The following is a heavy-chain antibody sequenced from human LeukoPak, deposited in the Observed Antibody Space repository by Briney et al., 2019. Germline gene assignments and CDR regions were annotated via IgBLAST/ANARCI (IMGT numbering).Heavy chain of an antibody. V-gene: IGHV4-61*05. D-gene: IGHD6-13*01. CDR3: ARDSTIAAAGTVY. CDR1: GGSISSSSYF. J-gene: IGHJ4*02. CDR2: IYYSGST. Sequence: PSETLSLTCSVCGGSISSSSYFWGWIRQPPGKGLEWIGYIYYSGSTNYNPSLKSRVTISVDTSKNQFSLKLSSVTAADTAVYYCARDSTIAAAGTVYRGQGTLVTVSS.